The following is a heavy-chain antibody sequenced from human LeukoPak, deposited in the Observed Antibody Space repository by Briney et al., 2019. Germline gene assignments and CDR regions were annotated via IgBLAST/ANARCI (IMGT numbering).Heavy chain of an antibody. V-gene: IGHV5-51*01. CDR3: ARRGNTVTTFERPKYAFDI. Sequence: GESLKISCKGSGYSFTSYWIGWVRQMPGKGLEWMGIIYPGDSDTRYSPSFQGQVTISADKSISTAYLQWSSLKASDTAMYYCARRGNTVTTFERPKYAFDIWGQGTMVTVSS. CDR1: GYSFTSYW. D-gene: IGHD4-17*01. CDR2: IYPGDSDT. J-gene: IGHJ3*02.